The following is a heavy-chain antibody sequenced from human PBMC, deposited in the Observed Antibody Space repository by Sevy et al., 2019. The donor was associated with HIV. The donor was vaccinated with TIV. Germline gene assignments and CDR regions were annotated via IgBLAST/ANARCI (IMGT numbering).Heavy chain of an antibody. CDR2: IYYIGRT. D-gene: IGHD4-4*01. Sequence: SETLSLTCSVSGVSISGYYWSWIRQPPGKGLEWIGYIYYIGRTNYKPSLKSRVTISVDTSKNQFSLKVNSVTAADTAVYYCARAYSEYYYGMDVWGQGTTVTVSS. V-gene: IGHV4-59*01. CDR1: GVSISGYY. J-gene: IGHJ6*02. CDR3: ARAYSEYYYGMDV.